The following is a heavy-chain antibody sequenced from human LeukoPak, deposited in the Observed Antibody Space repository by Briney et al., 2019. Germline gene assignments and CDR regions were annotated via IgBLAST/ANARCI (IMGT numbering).Heavy chain of an antibody. V-gene: IGHV4-30-2*01. Sequence: SQTLSLTCTVSGGSISSGGYYWSWVRQPPGKGLEWIGYIYHSGSTYYNPSLKSRVTISVDRSKNQFSLKLNSVTAADTAVYYCARARDTAMVHDAFDIWGQGTMVTVSS. J-gene: IGHJ3*02. D-gene: IGHD5-18*01. CDR3: ARARDTAMVHDAFDI. CDR2: IYHSGST. CDR1: GGSISSGGYY.